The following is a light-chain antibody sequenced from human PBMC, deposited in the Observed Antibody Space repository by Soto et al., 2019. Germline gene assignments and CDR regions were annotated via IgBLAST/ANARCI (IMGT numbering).Light chain of an antibody. CDR3: QQYNNWPPIT. J-gene: IGKJ5*01. V-gene: IGKV3-15*01. CDR1: QNVNSN. Sequence: EIVLTQSPGTLSLSPGERASLSCRASQNVNSNYLAWYQQKPGQAPRLLIYDASTRATGIPARFSGSGSGTEFTLTISSLQSEDFAVYYCQQYNNWPPITFGQGTRLEL. CDR2: DAS.